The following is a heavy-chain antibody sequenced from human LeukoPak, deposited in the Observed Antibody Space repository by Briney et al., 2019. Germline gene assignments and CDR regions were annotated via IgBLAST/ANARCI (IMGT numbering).Heavy chain of an antibody. CDR2: ISYDGTNK. D-gene: IGHD3-22*01. CDR3: AKGIDSSGYWADY. V-gene: IGHV3-30*18. Sequence: GGSLRLSCTASAFTFSNYGMHWVRQAPGKGMESVAIISYDGTNKYYADSVKGRFTISRDNSKNTLYLQMNSLRAEDTAVYYCAKGIDSSGYWADYWGQGTLVTVSS. CDR1: AFTFSNYG. J-gene: IGHJ4*02.